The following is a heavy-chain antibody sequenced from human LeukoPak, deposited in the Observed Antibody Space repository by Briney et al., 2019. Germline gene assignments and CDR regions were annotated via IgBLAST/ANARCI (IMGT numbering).Heavy chain of an antibody. V-gene: IGHV3-15*01. CDR1: GFTFSNAW. CDR2: IKSKTDGGTT. J-gene: IGHJ5*02. D-gene: IGHD3-9*01. CDR3: TTSYYDILTGYFTWFDP. Sequence: GGSLRLSCAASGFTFSNAWMSWVRQAPGKGLEWVGRIKSKTDGGTTDYAAPVKGRFTISRDDSKNTLYLQMNSLKTEDTAVYYCTTSYYDILTGYFTWFDPWGQGTLVTVSS.